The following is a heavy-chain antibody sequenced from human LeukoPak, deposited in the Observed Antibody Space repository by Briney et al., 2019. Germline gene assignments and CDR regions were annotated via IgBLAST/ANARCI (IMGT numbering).Heavy chain of an antibody. Sequence: TGGSLRLSCAASGFTFSSYSMNWVRQAPGKGLEWVSYISSSSSTIYYADSVKGRFTISRDNAKNSLYLQMNSLRAEDTAVYYCAKDISFEQQQNFDYWGQGTLVTVSS. J-gene: IGHJ4*02. CDR3: AKDISFEQQQNFDY. V-gene: IGHV3-48*04. D-gene: IGHD6-13*01. CDR1: GFTFSSYS. CDR2: ISSSSSTI.